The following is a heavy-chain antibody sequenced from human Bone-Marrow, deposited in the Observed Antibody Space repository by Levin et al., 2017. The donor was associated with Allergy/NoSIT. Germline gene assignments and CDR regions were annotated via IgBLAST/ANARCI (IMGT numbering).Heavy chain of an antibody. Sequence: SVKVSCTASGGTFKDNAISWLRQAPGQGLEWMGGVIPVLGTADYAQRFQGRVTITADRSTSTAYMEVSSLRSEDTAVYYCATMRNMIFTGYYFPDYPYMDVWGKGTAVTVSS. V-gene: IGHV1-69*06. J-gene: IGHJ6*03. CDR1: GGTFKDNA. CDR2: VIPVLGTA. D-gene: IGHD3-22*01. CDR3: ATMRNMIFTGYYFPDYPYMDV.